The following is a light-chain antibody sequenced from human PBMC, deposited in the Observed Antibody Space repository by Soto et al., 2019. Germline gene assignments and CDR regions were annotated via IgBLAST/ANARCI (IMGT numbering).Light chain of an antibody. CDR2: DAS. J-gene: IGKJ1*01. CDR3: QHYSSQT. V-gene: IGKV3-15*01. Sequence: EIVMTQSPDTLSLSPGERATLSCRASQSLSGKLAWYQHRPVQAPRILIYDASIRATGIPARFSGSGSGTDFTLTISRLEPEDSAVYFCQHYSSQTFGNGTKGDIK. CDR1: QSLSGK.